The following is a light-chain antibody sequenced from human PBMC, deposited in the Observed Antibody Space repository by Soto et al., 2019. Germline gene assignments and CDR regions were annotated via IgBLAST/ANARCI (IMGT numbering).Light chain of an antibody. CDR1: QSVSSSY. CDR2: GAS. CDR3: QQYGSSLIT. Sequence: EIVLTQSPGTLSLSPGEIATLSFSASQSVSSSYLAWYQQKPGQAPRLLIYGASSRATGIPDRFSGSGSGTDFTLTISRLEPEDFAVYYCQQYGSSLITFGQGTKVDIK. V-gene: IGKV3-20*01. J-gene: IGKJ1*01.